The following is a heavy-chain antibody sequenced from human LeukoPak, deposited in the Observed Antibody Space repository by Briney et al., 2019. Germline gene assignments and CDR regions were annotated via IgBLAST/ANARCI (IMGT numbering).Heavy chain of an antibody. V-gene: IGHV1-2*04. CDR2: INPNSGGT. D-gene: IGHD1-26*01. CDR3: ARDPVEVGSTTSYYYYGMDV. CDR1: GYTFTSYY. Sequence: ASVKVSCKASGYTFTSYYMHWVRQAPGQGLEWMGWINPNSGGTNYAQKFQGWVTMTRDTSISTAYMELSRLRSEDTAVYYCARDPVEVGSTTSYYYYGMDVWGQGTTVTVSS. J-gene: IGHJ6*02.